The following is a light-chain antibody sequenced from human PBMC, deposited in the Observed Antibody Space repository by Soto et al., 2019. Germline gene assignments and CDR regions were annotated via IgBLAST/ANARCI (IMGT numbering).Light chain of an antibody. Sequence: QSALTQPPSASGSPGQSVTISCAGTSSDAANYNSVSWYQQHPGKAPTLIIYEVSERPSGVPDRFSGSKSGNTASLTVSGLQAEDEADYYCSSYAGTNSVVFGGGTQLTVL. J-gene: IGLJ2*01. V-gene: IGLV2-8*01. CDR2: EVS. CDR1: SSDAANYNS. CDR3: SSYAGTNSVV.